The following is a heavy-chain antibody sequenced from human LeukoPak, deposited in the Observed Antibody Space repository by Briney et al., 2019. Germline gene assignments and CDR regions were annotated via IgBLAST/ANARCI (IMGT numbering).Heavy chain of an antibody. Sequence: ASVKVSCKASGYTFTGYYMHWGRQAPGQGLEWLGWINPNSGGTNYAQKFQGRVTMTRDTSISTAYMELSRLRSDDTAVYYCARDPDYVSGSYRPNWFDPWGQGTLVTVSS. D-gene: IGHD3-16*02. CDR2: INPNSGGT. J-gene: IGHJ5*02. CDR3: ARDPDYVSGSYRPNWFDP. V-gene: IGHV1-2*02. CDR1: GYTFTGYY.